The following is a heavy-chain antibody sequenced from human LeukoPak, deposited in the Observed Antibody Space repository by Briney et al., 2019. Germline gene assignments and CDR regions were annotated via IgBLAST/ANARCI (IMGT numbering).Heavy chain of an antibody. CDR2: VYYGDST. J-gene: IGHJ4*02. V-gene: IGHV4-59*01. D-gene: IGHD3-9*01. Sequence: SETLSLTCAVSGGPISSYFWSWIRQPPGKGLEWIGYVYYGDSTKYNPSLKSRVTISVDKSKNNFSLRLSSVAAADTAVYYCAKEGYFNWPHIDYWGQGTLVTVPS. CDR1: GGPISSYF. CDR3: AKEGYFNWPHIDY.